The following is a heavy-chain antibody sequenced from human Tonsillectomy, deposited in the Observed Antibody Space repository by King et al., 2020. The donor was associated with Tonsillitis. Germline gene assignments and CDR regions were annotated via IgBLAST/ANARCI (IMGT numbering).Heavy chain of an antibody. CDR3: ARGGYSYAVRDFDY. CDR2: IIPILGTA. D-gene: IGHD5-18*01. J-gene: IGHJ4*02. V-gene: IGHV1-69*01. Sequence: QLVQSGAEVKKPGSSVKVSCKASGGTFSSYAISWVRQAPGQGLEWMGEIIPILGTANYAQKFQGRVTITADESTSTAYMELSSLRSEDTAVYYCARGGYSYAVRDFDYWGQGTLVTVSS. CDR1: GGTFSSYA.